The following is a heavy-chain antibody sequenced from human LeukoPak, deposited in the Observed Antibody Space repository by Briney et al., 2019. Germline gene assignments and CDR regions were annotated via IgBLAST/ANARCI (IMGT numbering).Heavy chain of an antibody. CDR3: ARGVHVRVYDSNPHYGHY. D-gene: IGHD3-22*01. CDR1: GYTFTSYY. J-gene: IGHJ4*02. CDR2: INPRTGST. Sequence: WASVKVSCKASGYTFTSYYIFRVRQAPGQGLEWMGIINPRTGSTSYSQKFQGRVTMTRDMSTSTVYMELSSLRSEDTALYYCARGVHVRVYDSNPHYGHYWGQGTLVTVSS. V-gene: IGHV1-46*01.